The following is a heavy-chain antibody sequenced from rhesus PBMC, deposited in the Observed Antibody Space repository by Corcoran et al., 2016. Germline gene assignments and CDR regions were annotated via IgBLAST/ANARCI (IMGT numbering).Heavy chain of an antibody. CDR2: IDGSNGNT. CDR1: GFSISSGYV. Sequence: QVQLQESGPGLVQPSETLPLTCAVSGFSISSGYVWTWIRQPPGKGLEWMGCIDGSNGNTYYNSSLKSRVTISKDTSKNQFSLKLTSVTDAGTAVYYCARGNPPDYWGQGLLVTVSS. V-gene: IGHV4-127*01. CDR3: ARGNPPDY. J-gene: IGHJ4*01.